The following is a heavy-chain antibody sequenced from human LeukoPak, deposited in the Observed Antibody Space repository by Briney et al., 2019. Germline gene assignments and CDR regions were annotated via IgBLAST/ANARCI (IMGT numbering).Heavy chain of an antibody. V-gene: IGHV4-59*08. CDR1: GVSISSDY. D-gene: IGHD4-17*01. J-gene: IGHJ5*02. CDR3: ARRLRQNLFDP. Sequence: PSETLSLTCTVSGVSISSDYWSWIRLPPGKGLEWIGYIYYSGSSNYNPSLKSRVAMSVDTSKNHFSLELTSVTAADTAVYYCARRLRQNLFDPWGQGTLVTVSS. CDR2: IYYSGSS.